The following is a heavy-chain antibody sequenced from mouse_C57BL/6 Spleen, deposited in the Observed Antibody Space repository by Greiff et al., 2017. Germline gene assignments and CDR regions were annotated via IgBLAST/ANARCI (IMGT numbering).Heavy chain of an antibody. Sequence: QVQLQQPGAELVKPGASVKLSCKASGYTFTSYWMHWVKQRPGQGLEWIGMIHPNSGSTNYNEKFKSKATLTVDKSSSTAYMQLSSLTSEDSAVYYCARSRWLLRYFDYWGQGTTLTVSS. V-gene: IGHV1-64*01. J-gene: IGHJ2*01. CDR1: GYTFTSYW. CDR3: ARSRWLLRYFDY. CDR2: IHPNSGST. D-gene: IGHD2-3*01.